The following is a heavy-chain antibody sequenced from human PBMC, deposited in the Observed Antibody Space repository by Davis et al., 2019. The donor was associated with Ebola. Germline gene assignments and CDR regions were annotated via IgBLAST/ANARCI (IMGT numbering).Heavy chain of an antibody. J-gene: IGHJ4*02. D-gene: IGHD1-26*01. Sequence: PGGSLRLSCAASGFTFSSYGMHWVRQAPGKGLEWVAVISYDGSNKYYADSVKGRFTISRDNSKNTLYLQMNSLRAEDTAVYYCAKPGGSYWRFDYFDYWGQGTLVTVSS. CDR3: AKPGGSYWRFDYFDY. CDR2: ISYDGSNK. CDR1: GFTFSSYG. V-gene: IGHV3-30*18.